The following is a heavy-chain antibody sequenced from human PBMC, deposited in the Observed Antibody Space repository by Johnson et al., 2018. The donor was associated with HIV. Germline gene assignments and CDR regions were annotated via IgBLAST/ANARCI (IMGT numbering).Heavy chain of an antibody. Sequence: QVQLVESGGGVVRPGGSLRLSCAASGFTFSSYGMHWVRQAPGKGLQWVAVIWYDGNNKYYADSVKGRFTISRDNSKNTLYLQMNSLRAEDTAVYYCAKSPAKDHGGNSGAFDIWGQGTMVTVSS. D-gene: IGHD4-23*01. CDR1: GFTFSSYG. CDR3: AKSPAKDHGGNSGAFDI. V-gene: IGHV3-33*06. CDR2: IWYDGNNK. J-gene: IGHJ3*02.